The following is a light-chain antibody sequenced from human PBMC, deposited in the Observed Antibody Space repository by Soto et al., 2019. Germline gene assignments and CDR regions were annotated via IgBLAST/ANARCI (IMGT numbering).Light chain of an antibody. V-gene: IGKV4-1*01. CDR2: WAS. Sequence: DIVMTQSPDSLTVFLGERATINCKSSLSVFYSSNNQNYLAWYQHKPGQPPKLLIYWASTRESGVPDRFSGSGSGTDFTLTISSLQAEDVSVYYCQQYYTTLAPTFGGGTKVEIK. CDR3: QQYYTTLAPT. J-gene: IGKJ4*01. CDR1: LSVFYSSNNQNY.